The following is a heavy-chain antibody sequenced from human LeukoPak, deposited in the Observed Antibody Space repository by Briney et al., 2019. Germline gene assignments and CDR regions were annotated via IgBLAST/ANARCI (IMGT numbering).Heavy chain of an antibody. J-gene: IGHJ6*03. D-gene: IGHD2-2*01. CDR3: ARGDCSSTICYSPMDV. CDR1: GGSISSSSYY. V-gene: IGHV4-39*07. Sequence: SETLSLTCTVSGGSISSSSYYWGWIRQPPGKGLEWIGSIYYSGSTYYNPSLKSRVTISVDTSKNQFSLKLSSVTAADTAVYYCARGDCSSTICYSPMDVWGKGTTVTVSS. CDR2: IYYSGST.